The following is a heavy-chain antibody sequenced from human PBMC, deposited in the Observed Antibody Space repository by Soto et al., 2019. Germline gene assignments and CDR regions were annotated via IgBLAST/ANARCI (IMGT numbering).Heavy chain of an antibody. CDR2: IDSVGGGGDT. J-gene: IGHJ5*02. CDR3: ARTLWFGKGWFDP. Sequence: EVQLVESGGGLIQPGGSLRIACAGSGLNVSNNYISWVRQAPGKGLEWVSLIDSVGGGGDTYYADSVKGRFTISRDSSRNTIYLQIDSLRAEDTAMYYCARTLWFGKGWFDPWGQGTLVTVSS. V-gene: IGHV3-53*01. CDR1: GLNVSNNY. D-gene: IGHD3-10*01.